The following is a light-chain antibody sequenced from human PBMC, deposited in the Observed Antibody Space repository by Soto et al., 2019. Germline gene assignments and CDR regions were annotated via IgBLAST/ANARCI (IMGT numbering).Light chain of an antibody. CDR2: SNN. V-gene: IGLV1-44*01. J-gene: IGLJ1*01. CDR1: SSDIGSNS. Sequence: QSVLTQPPSASGTPGQRVTISCSGSSSDIGSNSVNWYQQVPGTAPKLVIHSNNQRPSGVPGRFSGSKSGTSASLAIGGLLSEDESDYYCAAWDDSLNGYVFGTGTKATVL. CDR3: AAWDDSLNGYV.